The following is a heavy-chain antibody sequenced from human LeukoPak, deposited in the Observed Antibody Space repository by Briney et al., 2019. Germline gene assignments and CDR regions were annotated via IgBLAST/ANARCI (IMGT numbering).Heavy chain of an antibody. D-gene: IGHD1-7*01. V-gene: IGHV1-69*05. CDR1: GGTSSSYA. J-gene: IGHJ4*02. CDR3: ASFAGTINSFDY. Sequence: GASVKVSCKASGGTSSSYAITWVRQAPGQGLEWMGGIIPIFGTANYAQKFQGRVTITTDESTSTAYMELSSLRSEDTAVYYCASFAGTINSFDYWGQGTLVTVSS. CDR2: IIPIFGTA.